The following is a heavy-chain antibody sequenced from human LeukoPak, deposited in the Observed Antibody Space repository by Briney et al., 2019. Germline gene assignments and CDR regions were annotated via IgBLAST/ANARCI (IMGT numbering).Heavy chain of an antibody. CDR3: ARDWRNWNDFGVFDI. CDR1: GASISNHH. J-gene: IGHJ3*02. D-gene: IGHD1-20*01. V-gene: IGHV4-59*11. CDR2: VYYSGST. Sequence: PSETLSLTCTVSGASISNHHWNWIRQPPGKGLEWIGDVYYSGSTNYNPALKSRVTMSVDMPKSQFSLKLISVTAADTAVYYCARDWRNWNDFGVFDIWGQGTVVTVSS.